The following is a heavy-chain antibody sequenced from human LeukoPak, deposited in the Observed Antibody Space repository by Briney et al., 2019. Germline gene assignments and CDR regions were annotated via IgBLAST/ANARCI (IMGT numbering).Heavy chain of an antibody. Sequence: GGSLRLPCAASGFTFDDYAMHWVRQAPGKGLEWVSLISGDGGSTYYADSVKGRFTISRDNSKNSLYLQMNSLRTEDTALYYCAKPSDYGDYTYYFDYWGQGTLVTVSS. V-gene: IGHV3-43*02. J-gene: IGHJ4*02. CDR2: ISGDGGST. D-gene: IGHD4-17*01. CDR1: GFTFDDYA. CDR3: AKPSDYGDYTYYFDY.